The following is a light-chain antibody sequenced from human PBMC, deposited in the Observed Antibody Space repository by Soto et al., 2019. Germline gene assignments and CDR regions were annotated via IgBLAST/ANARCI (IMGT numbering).Light chain of an antibody. J-gene: IGKJ1*01. Sequence: IVMTQSPGTLSVSPGERVTLSCRASQSVSSNLAWYQQRPGQAPRLLIYSVSSRDTDIPARFSGSGSGTDFTLTISRLEPEDFAVYYCQQYGSSGTFGQGTKVDIK. CDR3: QQYGSSGT. CDR2: SVS. V-gene: IGKV3-20*01. CDR1: QSVSSN.